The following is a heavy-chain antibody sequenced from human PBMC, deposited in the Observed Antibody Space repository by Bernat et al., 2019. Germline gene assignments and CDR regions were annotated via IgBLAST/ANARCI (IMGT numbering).Heavy chain of an antibody. CDR2: IDTAGDT. V-gene: IGHV3-13*01. J-gene: IGHJ3*02. D-gene: IGHD6-13*01. Sequence: EVQLLESGGGLVQPGGSLRLSCTASGFRFSSHDMHWVRQTTGKGLEWVSAIDTAGDTYYPGSVKGRFTISRENAKNSLYLEMNSLRAGDTAVYFCVREQQLGGPDALDIWGHGTMVTVSS. CDR1: GFRFSSHD. CDR3: VREQQLGGPDALDI.